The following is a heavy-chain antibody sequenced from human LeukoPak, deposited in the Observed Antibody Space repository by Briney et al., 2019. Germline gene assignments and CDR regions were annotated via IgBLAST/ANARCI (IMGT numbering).Heavy chain of an antibody. Sequence: GSLRLSCAASGFTFSSSAMSWVRQAPGKGLEWVSAISGSGGSTYYADSVKGRFTISRDNSKNTLYLQMNSLRAEDTAVYYCANRCSSTSCLIDYWGQGTLVTVSS. CDR3: ANRCSSTSCLIDY. J-gene: IGHJ4*02. CDR1: GFTFSSSA. CDR2: ISGSGGST. D-gene: IGHD2-2*01. V-gene: IGHV3-23*01.